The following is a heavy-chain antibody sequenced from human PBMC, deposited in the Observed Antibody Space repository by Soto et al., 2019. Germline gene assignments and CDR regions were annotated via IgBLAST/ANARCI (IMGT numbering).Heavy chain of an antibody. CDR3: ARDLDDNWFDP. Sequence: QVQLVESGGGVVQPGRYLRLSCAASGFTFSSYAMHWVRQAPGKGLEWVAVISYDGSNKYYADSVKGRFTISRDNSKNTLYLQMNSLRAEATAVYYCARDLDDNWFDPWGQGTLVTVSS. CDR2: ISYDGSNK. V-gene: IGHV3-30-3*01. CDR1: GFTFSSYA. J-gene: IGHJ5*02.